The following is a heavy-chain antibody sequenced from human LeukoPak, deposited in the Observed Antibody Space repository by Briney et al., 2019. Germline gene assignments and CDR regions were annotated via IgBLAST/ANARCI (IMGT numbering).Heavy chain of an antibody. CDR2: IYYSGST. V-gene: IGHV4-39*01. CDR3: ARRENDY. J-gene: IGHJ4*02. CDR1: GGSISSSSYY. Sequence: SETLSLTCTVSGGSISSSSYYWGWIRQPPGKGLEWIGSIYYSGSTYYNPSLKSRVTISVDTSKNQFSLKLSSVTAADTAVYYCARRENDYWGQGTLVTVSS.